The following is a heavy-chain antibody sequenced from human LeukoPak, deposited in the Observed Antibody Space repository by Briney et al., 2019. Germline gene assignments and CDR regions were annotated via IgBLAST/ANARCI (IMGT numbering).Heavy chain of an antibody. Sequence: SVKVSCKASGGTFSSYAISWVRQAPGQGLEWMGGIIPIFGTANYAQKFQGRVTITADESTSTAYMELSSLRSEDTAVYYCARGPYSGYEQYYYYYYMDVWGKGTTVTISS. CDR3: ARGPYSGYEQYYYYYYMDV. CDR1: GGTFSSYA. V-gene: IGHV1-69*13. CDR2: IIPIFGTA. J-gene: IGHJ6*03. D-gene: IGHD5-12*01.